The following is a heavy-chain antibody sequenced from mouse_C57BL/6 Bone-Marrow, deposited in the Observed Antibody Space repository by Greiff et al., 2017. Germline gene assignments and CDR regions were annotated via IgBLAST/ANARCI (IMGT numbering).Heavy chain of an antibody. CDR2: IDPEDGDT. D-gene: IGHD2-2*01. Sequence: EVQLQQSGAELVRPGASVKLSCTASGYTITDYCMHWVKQRPEQGLEWIGRIDPEDGDTEYDPKFQGKATLTADTSSNTAYLQLSSLTSEDAAVXYCTMGGAYGYDLDYWGQGTTLTVSS. CDR3: TMGGAYGYDLDY. J-gene: IGHJ2*01. CDR1: GYTITDYC. V-gene: IGHV14-1*01.